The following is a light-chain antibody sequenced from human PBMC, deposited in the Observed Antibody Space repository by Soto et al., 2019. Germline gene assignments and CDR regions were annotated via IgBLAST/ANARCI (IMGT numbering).Light chain of an antibody. CDR2: AAS. Sequence: SLAASVCTRLAITCRVRQSISSYLNWYQQKPGKAPKLLIYAASSLQSGVPSRFSGSGSGTDFTLTISSLQPEDFATYYCQQSYSTPRITFGQGTRLEI. CDR1: QSISSY. V-gene: IGKV1-39*01. J-gene: IGKJ5*01. CDR3: QQSYSTPRIT.